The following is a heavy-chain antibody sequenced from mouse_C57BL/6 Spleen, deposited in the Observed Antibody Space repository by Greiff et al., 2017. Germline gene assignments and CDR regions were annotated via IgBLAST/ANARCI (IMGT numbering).Heavy chain of an antibody. V-gene: IGHV1-55*01. CDR3: ARDGGDFDY. CDR1: GYTFTSYW. CDR2: IYPGSGST. Sequence: QVHVKQSGAELVKPGASVKMSCKASGYTFTSYWITWVKQRPGQGLEWIGDIYPGSGSTNYNEKFKSKATLTVDTSSSTAYMQLSSLTSEDSAVYYCARDGGDFDYWGQGTTLTVSS. D-gene: IGHD2-3*01. J-gene: IGHJ2*01.